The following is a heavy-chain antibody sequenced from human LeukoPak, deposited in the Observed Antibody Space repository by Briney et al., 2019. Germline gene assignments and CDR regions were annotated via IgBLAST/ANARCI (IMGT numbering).Heavy chain of an antibody. D-gene: IGHD3-22*01. Sequence: GGSLRPSCAASGFTFSSYAMSWVRQAPGKGLEWVSAISGSGGSTYYADSVKGRFTISRDNSKNTLYLQMNSLRAEDTAVYYCAKDHGSGYYYNPNFDYWGQGTLVTVSS. CDR3: AKDHGSGYYYNPNFDY. CDR1: GFTFSSYA. V-gene: IGHV3-23*01. CDR2: ISGSGGST. J-gene: IGHJ4*02.